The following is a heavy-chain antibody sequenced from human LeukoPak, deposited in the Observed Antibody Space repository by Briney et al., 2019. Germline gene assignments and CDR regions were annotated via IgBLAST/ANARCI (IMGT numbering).Heavy chain of an antibody. D-gene: IGHD3-22*01. V-gene: IGHV3-23*01. CDR3: AKDPRITMIVVVVRFDI. CDR2: ISGSGGST. CDR1: GFTFSSYA. J-gene: IGHJ3*02. Sequence: GGSLRLSCAASGFTFSSYAMSWVRQAPGKGLEWVSAISGSGGSTYYADSVKGRFTISRDNSKNTLYLQMNSLRAEDTAVYYCAKDPRITMIVVVVRFDIGGQGTMVTVSS.